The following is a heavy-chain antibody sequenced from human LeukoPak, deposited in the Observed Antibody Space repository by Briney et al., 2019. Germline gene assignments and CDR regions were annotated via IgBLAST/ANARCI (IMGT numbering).Heavy chain of an antibody. D-gene: IGHD6-13*01. J-gene: IGHJ4*02. V-gene: IGHV4-39*01. CDR3: ARCEAAAESPIDY. Sequence: PSETLSLTCTVSGGSISSSSYYWGWIRQPPGKGLEWIGSIYYSGSTYYNPSLKSRVTISVDTFKNQFSLKLSSVTAADTAVYYCARCEAAAESPIDYWGQGTLVTVSS. CDR2: IYYSGST. CDR1: GGSISSSSYY.